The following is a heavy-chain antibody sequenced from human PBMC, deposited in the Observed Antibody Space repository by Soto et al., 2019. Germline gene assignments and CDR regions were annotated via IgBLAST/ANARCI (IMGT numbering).Heavy chain of an antibody. J-gene: IGHJ4*02. CDR2: VYYTGNI. CDR3: ARSMFYSDATNYSPFEY. V-gene: IGHV4-61*01. CDR1: GGSVSSGNYY. D-gene: IGHD3-22*01. Sequence: QVQLQESGPGLVKPSETLSLTCTVSGGSVSSGNYYWSWIRQPPGKGLEWIGYVYYTGNINYNPSLNIRVTIFIDASKNKFSLRLSSVTAADTAVYYCARSMFYSDATNYSPFEYWGQGTLVTASS.